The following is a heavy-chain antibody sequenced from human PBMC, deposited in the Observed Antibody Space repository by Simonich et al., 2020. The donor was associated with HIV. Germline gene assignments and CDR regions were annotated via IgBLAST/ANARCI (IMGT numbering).Heavy chain of an antibody. D-gene: IGHD5-12*01. Sequence: QVPLVQSGAAVKTPGASVRVSCKASGYIFTGYYIHWGRQAPGHGLGGMGRNNPNRGGTNHAQKVQGRVTRTRDTSSSTAYMELSRLRSDDTAMYYCASPYSSYDLGYWGQGTLVTVSS. V-gene: IGHV1-2*06. CDR2: NNPNRGGT. CDR1: GYIFTGYY. CDR3: ASPYSSYDLGY. J-gene: IGHJ4*02.